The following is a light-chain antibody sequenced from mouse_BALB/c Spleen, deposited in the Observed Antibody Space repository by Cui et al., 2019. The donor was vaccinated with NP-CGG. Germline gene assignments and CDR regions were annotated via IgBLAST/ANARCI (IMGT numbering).Light chain of an antibody. V-gene: IGLV1*01. J-gene: IGLJ1*01. CDR1: TGAVTTSNY. CDR3: ALRYSNHWV. Sequence: QVVVTQESALTTSPGETVTLTCRSSTGAVTTSNYANWVQEKTDHLFTGLIGGTKNRTPGVPARFSGSLIGDKAALTITGAQTEDEAIYFCALRYSNHWVFGGGTKLTVL. CDR2: GTK.